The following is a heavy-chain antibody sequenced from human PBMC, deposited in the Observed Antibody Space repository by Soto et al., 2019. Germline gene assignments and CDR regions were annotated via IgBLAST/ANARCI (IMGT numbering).Heavy chain of an antibody. CDR1: GASIRSTVYY. CDR3: ARHRGSPRYFDY. Sequence: SETLSLTCTVSGASIRSTVYYLGWIRQPPGKGLEWIGSVSYSGSTYYNPSLKSRITISVDTSRNQFSLNLSSVTAPDTAVYYCARHRGSPRYFDYWGQGTLVTVSS. J-gene: IGHJ4*02. V-gene: IGHV4-39*01. D-gene: IGHD3-10*01. CDR2: VSYSGST.